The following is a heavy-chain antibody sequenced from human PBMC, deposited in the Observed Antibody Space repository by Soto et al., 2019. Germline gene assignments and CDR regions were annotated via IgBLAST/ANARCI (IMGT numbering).Heavy chain of an antibody. D-gene: IGHD6-13*01. Sequence: SETLSLTCAVSGGSTSSGGYSWSWLRQPPGKGLEWIGYISHSGSTYYNPSLKSRVTISVDTSKNQFSLKLTSVTAADTAVYYCGRAHRDLQQLVHYYYSMDVWGQGTTVTVSS. CDR2: ISHSGST. J-gene: IGHJ6*02. CDR1: GGSTSSGGYS. V-gene: IGHV4-30-2*05. CDR3: GRAHRDLQQLVHYYYSMDV.